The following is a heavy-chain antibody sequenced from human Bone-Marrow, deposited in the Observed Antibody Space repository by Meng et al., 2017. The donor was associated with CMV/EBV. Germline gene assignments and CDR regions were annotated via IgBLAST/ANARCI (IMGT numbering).Heavy chain of an antibody. Sequence: SCSTFTSSFMHWVRQAPGQGLEWMGIINPSGGSTSYAQKFQGRVTMTRDTSTSTVYMELSSLRSEDTAVYYCARADYYDSSGYYFDYWGQGTLVTVSS. CDR3: ARADYYDSSGYYFDY. CDR2: INPSGGST. J-gene: IGHJ4*02. D-gene: IGHD3-22*01. CDR1: CSTFTSSF. V-gene: IGHV1-46*01.